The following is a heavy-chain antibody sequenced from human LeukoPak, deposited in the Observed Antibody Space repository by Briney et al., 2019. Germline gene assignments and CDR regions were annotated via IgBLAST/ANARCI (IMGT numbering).Heavy chain of an antibody. Sequence: GGSLRLSCAASGFTFSGSAMHWVRQASGKGLEWVGSIRSKANSYATAYAASVKGRFTISRDDSKNTAYLQMNSLKTEDTAVYYCTSLGGYPDYWGQGTLVTVSS. CDR1: GFTFSGSA. D-gene: IGHD5-12*01. CDR2: IRSKANSYAT. CDR3: TSLGGYPDY. J-gene: IGHJ4*02. V-gene: IGHV3-73*01.